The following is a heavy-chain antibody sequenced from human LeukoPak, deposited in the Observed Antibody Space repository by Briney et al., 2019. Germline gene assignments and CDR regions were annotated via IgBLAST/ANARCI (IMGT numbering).Heavy chain of an antibody. CDR2: MNPNSGNT. CDR3: ARDQSGEWELVSGWWFDP. CDR1: GYPFTSYD. J-gene: IGHJ5*02. Sequence: ASVKVSCKASGYPFTSYDINWVRQATGQGLEWMGWMNPNSGNTGYSQKFQGRVTMTRDMSTSTDYMELSSLRSEDTAVYYCARDQSGEWELVSGWWFDPWGQGTLVTVSS. D-gene: IGHD1-26*01. V-gene: IGHV1-8*02.